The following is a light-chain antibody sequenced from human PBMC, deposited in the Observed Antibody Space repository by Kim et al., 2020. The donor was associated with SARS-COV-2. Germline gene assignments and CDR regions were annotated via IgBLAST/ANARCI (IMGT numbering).Light chain of an antibody. J-gene: IGKJ1*01. CDR3: QKYNGAPWA. CDR2: AAS. Sequence: VSVGDRVTSSCRARQGISNDLDWYQRKPGKVPKLLIYAASALRSGVPFRFSGSGSGTDFTLTISSLQPEEVATYYCQKYNGAPWAFGQGTKVDIK. CDR1: QGISND. V-gene: IGKV1-27*01.